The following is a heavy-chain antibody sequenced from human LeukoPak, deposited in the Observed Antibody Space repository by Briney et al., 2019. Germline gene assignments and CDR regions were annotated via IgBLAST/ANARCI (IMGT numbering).Heavy chain of an antibody. CDR1: GGSISRSDYY. D-gene: IGHD4-17*01. CDR3: ARADYDSAFDI. Sequence: SETLSLTCSVSGGSISRSDYYWSWIRQPPGKGLEWIGYIYYSGITYYNPSLKSRVTISVDTSKNQFSLKLSSVTAADTAVYYCARADYDSAFDIWGQGTMVTVSS. CDR2: IYYSGIT. V-gene: IGHV4-30-4*02. J-gene: IGHJ3*02.